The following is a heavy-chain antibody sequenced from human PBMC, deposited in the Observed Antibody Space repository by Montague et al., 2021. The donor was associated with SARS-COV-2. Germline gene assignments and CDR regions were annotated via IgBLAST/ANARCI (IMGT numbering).Heavy chain of an antibody. D-gene: IGHD3-9*01. V-gene: IGHV4-39*01. CDR3: ARRSYDILTGYSIPNWFDP. J-gene: IGHJ5*02. CDR1: GGSISSSSYY. CDR2: IYYSGST. Sequence: SETLSLTCTASGGSISSSSYYWGWIRQPPGMGLEWIGSIYYSGSTYYTPSLKSRVTISVDTSKNQFSLKLSSVTAADTAVYYCARRSYDILTGYSIPNWFDPWGQGALVTVSS.